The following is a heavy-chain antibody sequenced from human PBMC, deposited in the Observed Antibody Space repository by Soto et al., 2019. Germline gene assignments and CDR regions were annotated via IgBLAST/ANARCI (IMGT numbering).Heavy chain of an antibody. D-gene: IGHD3-9*01. CDR3: ARGDATKIVVTTYYAMDV. V-gene: IGHV1-69*12. Sequence: QVQLVQSGAEVKKPGSSVKVSCTASGGSLSNYGISWVRQAPGQGLEWVGGIIPVFGTVNYAEKFKGRVTITADESTSIVSMDVTSLRSEDTAVYYCARGDATKIVVTTYYAMDVWGQGTTVTVSS. CDR1: GGSLSNYG. J-gene: IGHJ6*02. CDR2: IIPVFGTV.